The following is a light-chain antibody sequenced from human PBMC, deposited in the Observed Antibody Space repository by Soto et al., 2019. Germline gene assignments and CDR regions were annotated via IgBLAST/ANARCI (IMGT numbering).Light chain of an antibody. J-gene: IGKJ5*01. V-gene: IGKV1-9*01. CDR3: QQFNSYPIT. Sequence: DIQLTRSPSFLSASVGDRVTITCRANQGISSNLAWYQQKPGKAPKLLIYAASTLQSGVPSRFSGSGSGTELTITISSLQPEDFETYYCQQFNSYPITFGQGTRLEIK. CDR1: QGISSN. CDR2: AAS.